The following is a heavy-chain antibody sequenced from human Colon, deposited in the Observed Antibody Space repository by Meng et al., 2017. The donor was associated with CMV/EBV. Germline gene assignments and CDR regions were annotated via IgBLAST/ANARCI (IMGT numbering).Heavy chain of an antibody. CDR3: AKKEASVSLDY. V-gene: IGHV3-30*02. CDR2: IRFDGETT. D-gene: IGHD3-16*01. CDR1: GFTFSDYY. Sequence: GGSLRLSCAASGFTFSDYYMSWIRQSPGKGLEWVAFIRFDGETTYYADSVKGRFTIYRDNPQKTLYLEMKSLRPEDTAVYYCAKKEASVSLDYWGQGTLVTVSS. J-gene: IGHJ1*01.